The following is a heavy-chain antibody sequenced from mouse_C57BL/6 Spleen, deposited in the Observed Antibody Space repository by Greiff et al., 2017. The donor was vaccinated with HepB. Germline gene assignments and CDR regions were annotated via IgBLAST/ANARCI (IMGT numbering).Heavy chain of an antibody. CDR1: GFTFSDYG. CDR3: ARNYGRRDAMDY. CDR2: ISSGSSTI. Sequence: EVMLVESGGGLVKPGGSLKLSCAASGFTFSDYGMHWVRQAPEKGLEWVAYISSGSSTIYYADTVKGRITISRDNAKNTLFLQMTSLRSEDTAMYYCARNYGRRDAMDYWGQGTSVTVSS. J-gene: IGHJ4*01. V-gene: IGHV5-17*01. D-gene: IGHD1-1*01.